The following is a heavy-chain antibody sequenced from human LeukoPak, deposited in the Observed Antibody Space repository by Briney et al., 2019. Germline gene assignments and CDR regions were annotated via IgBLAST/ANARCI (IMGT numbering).Heavy chain of an antibody. V-gene: IGHV1-46*01. CDR3: ARDYSYGYHFQH. J-gene: IGHJ1*01. D-gene: IGHD5-18*01. Sequence: ASVKASCKASGYTFTSYYMHWVRQAPGQGLEWMGIINPSGGSTSYAQKFQGRVTMTRDTSTSTVFMELSSLRSEDTAVYYCARDYSYGYHFQHWGQGTLVTVSS. CDR2: INPSGGST. CDR1: GYTFTSYY.